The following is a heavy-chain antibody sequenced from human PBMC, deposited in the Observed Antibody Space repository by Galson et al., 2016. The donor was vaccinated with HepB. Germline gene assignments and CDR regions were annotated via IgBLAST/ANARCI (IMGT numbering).Heavy chain of an antibody. D-gene: IGHD5-18*01. CDR2: ISPKSGDT. CDR3: ARGLRYSYVES. CDR1: GYSFTSYY. V-gene: IGHV1-2*02. J-gene: IGHJ4*02. Sequence: SVKVSCRASGYSFTSYYMHWIRQAPGQGLEWMGWISPKSGDTKYVQKFQGRVTMTTDTSISTAYMEVRRLRSDDTAVYYCARGLRYSYVESWGQGTLVTVSS.